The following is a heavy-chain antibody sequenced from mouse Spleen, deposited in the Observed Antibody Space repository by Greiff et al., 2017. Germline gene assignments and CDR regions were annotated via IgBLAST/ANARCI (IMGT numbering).Heavy chain of an antibody. CDR3: ARSIITTVVATGGYFDV. CDR2: INPGSGGT. V-gene: IGHV1-54*01. D-gene: IGHD1-1*01. CDR1: GYAFTNYL. J-gene: IGHJ1*03. Sequence: VQLQQSGAELVRPGTSVKVSCKASGYAFTNYLIEWVKQRPGQGLEWIGVINPGSGGTNYNEKFKGKATLTADKSSSTAYMQLSSLTSEDSAVYFCARSIITTVVATGGYFDVWGTGTTVTVSS.